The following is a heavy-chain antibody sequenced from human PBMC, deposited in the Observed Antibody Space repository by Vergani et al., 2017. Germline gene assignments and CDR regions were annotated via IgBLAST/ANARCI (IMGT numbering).Heavy chain of an antibody. CDR3: ARARFLGKFDP. Sequence: QVQLQESGPGLVKPSETLSLTCTVSGGSISSYYWSWIRQPPGKGLEWIGYIYYSGSTNYNPSLKSRVTISVDTSKNQFSLKLSSVTAADTAVYYCARARFLGKFDPWGQGTLVTVSS. V-gene: IGHV4-59*01. J-gene: IGHJ5*02. D-gene: IGHD3-3*01. CDR1: GGSISSYY. CDR2: IYYSGST.